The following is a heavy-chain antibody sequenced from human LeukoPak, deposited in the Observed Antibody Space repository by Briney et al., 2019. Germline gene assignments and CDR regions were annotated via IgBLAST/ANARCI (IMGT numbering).Heavy chain of an antibody. CDR3: ARGRFNYGWGMDV. Sequence: GGSLRLSCAASGFTVSSNYMSWVRQAPGKGLEWVSYISSSGSTIYYADSVKGRFTISRDNAKNSLYLQMNSLRAEDTAVYYCARGRFNYGWGMDVWGQGTTVIVSS. D-gene: IGHD5-18*01. J-gene: IGHJ6*02. V-gene: IGHV3-11*01. CDR1: GFTVSSNY. CDR2: ISSSGSTI.